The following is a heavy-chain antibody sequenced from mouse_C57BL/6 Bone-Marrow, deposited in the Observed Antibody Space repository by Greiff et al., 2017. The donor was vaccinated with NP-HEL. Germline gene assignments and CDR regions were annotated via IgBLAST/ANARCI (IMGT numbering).Heavy chain of an antibody. D-gene: IGHD1-1*01. V-gene: IGHV1-19*01. Sequence: EVQLQQSGPVLVKPGASVKMSCKASGYTFTDYYMNWVKQSHGKSLEWIGVINPYNGGTSYNQKFKGKATLTVDKSSSTAYMELNSLTSEDSAVYYCAPITTVVADYWGQGTTLTVSS. CDR3: APITTVVADY. CDR2: INPYNGGT. CDR1: GYTFTDYY. J-gene: IGHJ2*01.